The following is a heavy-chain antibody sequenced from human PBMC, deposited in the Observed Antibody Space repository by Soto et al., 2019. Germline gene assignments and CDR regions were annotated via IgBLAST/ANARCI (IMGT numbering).Heavy chain of an antibody. V-gene: IGHV1-18*01. CDR3: ARDASYGDYPGGFDY. D-gene: IGHD4-17*01. J-gene: IGHJ4*02. CDR1: GYTFTSYG. CDR2: ISAYNGNT. Sequence: ASVKVSCKASGYTFTSYGISWVRQAPGQGLEWMGWISAYNGNTNYAQKLQGRVTMTTDTSTSTAYMELSRLRSDDTAVYYCARDASYGDYPGGFDYWGQGTLVTVSS.